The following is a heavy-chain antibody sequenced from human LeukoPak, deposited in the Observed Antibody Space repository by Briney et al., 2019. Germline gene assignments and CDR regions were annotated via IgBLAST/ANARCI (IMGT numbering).Heavy chain of an antibody. V-gene: IGHV4-30-2*01. CDR1: GGSISSGDYY. J-gene: IGHJ3*02. CDR3: ARGQGIVDAFDI. Sequence: SETLSLTCIVSGGSISSGDYYWSWIRQPPGKGLEWIGSVYDTGETYFNPSLMSRVTMSVDRSKNQFSLQLNSVTAADTAVYYCARGQGIVDAFDIWGQGTMVTVSS. D-gene: IGHD3-16*02. CDR2: VYDTGET.